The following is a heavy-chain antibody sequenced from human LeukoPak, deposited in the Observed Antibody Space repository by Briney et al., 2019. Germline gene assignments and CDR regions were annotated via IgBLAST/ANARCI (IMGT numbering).Heavy chain of an antibody. Sequence: ASVKVSCKASGYTFTVYYMHWLRQVPGQGLEWMGWINPNSGGTNYAQEFQGRVTVTRDTSISTAYMELSSLRSDDTAVYFCARSYPSDAFDMWGQGTMATVSS. CDR1: GYTFTVYY. CDR2: INPNSGGT. J-gene: IGHJ3*02. CDR3: ARSYPSDAFDM. V-gene: IGHV1-2*02.